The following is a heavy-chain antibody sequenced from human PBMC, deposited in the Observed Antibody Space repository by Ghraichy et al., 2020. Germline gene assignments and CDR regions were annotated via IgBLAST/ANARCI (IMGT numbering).Heavy chain of an antibody. D-gene: IGHD3-3*01. Sequence: GSLRLSCAVYGGSFSGYYWSWIRQPPGKGLEWIGEINHSGSTNYNPSLKSRVTISVDTSKNQFSLKLSSVTAADTAVYYCARSPLEWLLLGYYYYYMDVWGKGTTVTVSS. CDR2: INHSGST. CDR3: ARSPLEWLLLGYYYYYMDV. J-gene: IGHJ6*03. V-gene: IGHV4-34*01. CDR1: GGSFSGYY.